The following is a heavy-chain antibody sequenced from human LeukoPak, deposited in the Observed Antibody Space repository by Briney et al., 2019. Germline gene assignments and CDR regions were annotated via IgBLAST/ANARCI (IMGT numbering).Heavy chain of an antibody. Sequence: GGSLRLSCAASGFTFGSYAMSWVRQAPGKGLEWVSVISGSGGSTDYADSVKGRFTISRDNSKNTLYLQMNSLRAEDTAVYYCAKDRVAVAGNPYYFDYWGQGTLVTVSS. V-gene: IGHV3-23*01. CDR2: ISGSGGST. CDR1: GFTFGSYA. J-gene: IGHJ4*02. CDR3: AKDRVAVAGNPYYFDY. D-gene: IGHD6-19*01.